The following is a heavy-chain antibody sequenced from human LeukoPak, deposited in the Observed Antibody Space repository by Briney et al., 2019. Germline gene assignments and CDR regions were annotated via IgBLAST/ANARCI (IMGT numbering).Heavy chain of an antibody. CDR2: IYYSGST. CDR3: ARHGYSSGSLAWFDP. J-gene: IGHJ5*02. V-gene: IGHV4-59*01. CDR1: GGSISSYY. Sequence: SETLSLSCTVAGGSISSYYWSWIRQPPGKGLEWIGYIYYSGSTNYNPSLKSRVTISVDTSKNQFSLKLSSVTAADTAVYYCARHGYSSGSLAWFDPWGQGTQVTVSS. D-gene: IGHD6-19*01.